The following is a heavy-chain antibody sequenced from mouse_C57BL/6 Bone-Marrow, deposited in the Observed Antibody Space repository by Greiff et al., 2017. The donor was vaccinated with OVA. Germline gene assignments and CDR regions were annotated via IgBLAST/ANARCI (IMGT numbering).Heavy chain of an antibody. CDR1: GYTFTSYW. V-gene: IGHV1-61*01. CDR2: IYPSDSET. Sequence: VQLQQPGAELVRPGSSVKLSCKASGYTFTSYWMDWVKPRPGQGLEWIGNIYPSDSETHYNQKFKDKATLTVDKSSSTAYMQRSSLTSEDSAVYYCARSSYYDYGGFAYWGQGTLVTGSA. J-gene: IGHJ3*01. CDR3: ARSSYYDYGGFAY. D-gene: IGHD2-4*01.